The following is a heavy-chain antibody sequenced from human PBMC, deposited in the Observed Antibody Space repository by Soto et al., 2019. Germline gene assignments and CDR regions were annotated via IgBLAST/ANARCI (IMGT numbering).Heavy chain of an antibody. J-gene: IGHJ4*02. CDR3: TRDNWTFDY. D-gene: IGHD1-1*01. CDR1: GFTFSRFW. CDR2: INSDGSGT. V-gene: IGHV3-74*01. Sequence: PGGSLRLSCEASGFTFSRFWMHWVRQAPGKGLVWVSRINSDGSGTTYADSVKGRFTISRDYTKNTVYLQMNNLRVEDTAVYYCTRDNWTFDYWAQGALVTVSS.